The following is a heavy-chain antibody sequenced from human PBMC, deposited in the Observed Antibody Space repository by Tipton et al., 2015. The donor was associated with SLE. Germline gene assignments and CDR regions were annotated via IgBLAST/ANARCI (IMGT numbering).Heavy chain of an antibody. D-gene: IGHD6-13*01. CDR3: AREGIAAAGGFDL. CDR1: GGSFSGYY. V-gene: IGHV4-34*01. CDR2: INHSGST. Sequence: TLSLTCAVYGGSFSGYYWSWTRQPPGKGLEWIGEINHSGSTNYNPSLKSRVTISVDTSKNQFSLKLSSVTAADTAVYYCAREGIAAAGGFDLWGRGTLVTVSS. J-gene: IGHJ2*01.